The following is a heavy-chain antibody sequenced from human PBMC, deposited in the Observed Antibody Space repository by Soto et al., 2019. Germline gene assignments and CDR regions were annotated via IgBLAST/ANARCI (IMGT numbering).Heavy chain of an antibody. CDR1: GATFSISV. CDR3: ERNLGGGYEAVDY. V-gene: IGHV1-69*13. J-gene: IGHJ4*02. D-gene: IGHD5-12*01. CDR2: IISIFGTP. Sequence: SVKVSCKASGATFSISVFNWVRQAPGQGLEWMGGIISIFGTPNYSQKFQGRVTITADESTSTGYMELNNLRSDDTAIYYCERNLGGGYEAVDYWGQGTQVTVSS.